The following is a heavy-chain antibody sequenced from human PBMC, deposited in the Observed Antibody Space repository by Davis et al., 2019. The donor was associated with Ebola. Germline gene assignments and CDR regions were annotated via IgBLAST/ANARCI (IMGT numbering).Heavy chain of an antibody. CDR2: ISAYNGNT. CDR1: GYTFTSYG. D-gene: IGHD2-2*01. CDR3: AREFSQSSTSIIDVYYYGMDV. V-gene: IGHV1-18*01. Sequence: ASVKVSCKASGYTFTSYGISWVRPAPGQGLEWMGWISAYNGNTNYAQKLQGRVTMTTDTSTSTAYMELRSLRSDDTAVYYCAREFSQSSTSIIDVYYYGMDVWGQGTTVTVSS. J-gene: IGHJ6*02.